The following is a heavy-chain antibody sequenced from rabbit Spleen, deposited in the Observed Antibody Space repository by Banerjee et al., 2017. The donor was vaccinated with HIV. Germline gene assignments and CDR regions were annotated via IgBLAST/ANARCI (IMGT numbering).Heavy chain of an antibody. J-gene: IGHJ4*01. D-gene: IGHD1-1*01. CDR2: IYGGSSGST. CDR1: GFSFSSSYY. Sequence: QSLEESGGDLVKPGTSLTLTCTASGFSFSSSYYMCWVRQAPGKGLEWIACIYGGSSGSTYYASWVNGRFTVSRSTSLNTVTLQVTSLTAADTATYFCARDLTDVIGWNFGWWGPGTLVTVS. V-gene: IGHV1S40*01. CDR3: ARDLTDVIGWNFGW.